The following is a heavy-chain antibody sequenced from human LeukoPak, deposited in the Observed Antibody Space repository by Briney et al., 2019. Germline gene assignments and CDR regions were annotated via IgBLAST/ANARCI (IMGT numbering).Heavy chain of an antibody. CDR3: AYICSGGSCYSVPFDY. CDR1: GFTFSSYA. CDR2: ISGSGGST. D-gene: IGHD2-15*01. J-gene: IGHJ4*02. V-gene: IGHV3-23*01. Sequence: GGSLRLSCAASGFTFSSYAMSWVRQAPGKGLEWVSAISGSGGSTYYADSVKGRFTISRDNSKNTLYLQMNSLRAEDTAVYYCAYICSGGSCYSVPFDYWGQGTLVTVSS.